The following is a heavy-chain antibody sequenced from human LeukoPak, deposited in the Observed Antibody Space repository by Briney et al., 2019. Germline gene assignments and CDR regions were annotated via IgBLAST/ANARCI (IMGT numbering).Heavy chain of an antibody. CDR3: ARVAGGYCSSTSCFILDY. CDR1: GGSFSGYY. Sequence: SETLSLTCAVYGGSFSGYYWSWIRQPPGKGLEWIGEINHSGSTNYNPSLKSRVTISVDTSKNQFSLKLSSVTAADTAVYYCARVAGGYCSSTSCFILDYWGQGTLDTVSS. D-gene: IGHD2-2*01. J-gene: IGHJ4*02. CDR2: INHSGST. V-gene: IGHV4-34*01.